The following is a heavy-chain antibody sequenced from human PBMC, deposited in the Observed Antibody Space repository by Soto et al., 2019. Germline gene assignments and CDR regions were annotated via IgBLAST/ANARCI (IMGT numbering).Heavy chain of an antibody. D-gene: IGHD4-17*01. CDR3: ARVRTTVTSFYYYYGMDV. CDR2: IKQDGSEK. V-gene: IGHV3-7*01. CDR1: GFTFSSYW. Sequence: VGSLRLSCAASGFTFSSYWMSWVRQAPGKGLEWVANIKQDGSEKYYVDSVKGRFTISRDNAKNSLYLQMNSLRAEDTAVYYCARVRTTVTSFYYYYGMDVWGQGTTVIVSS. J-gene: IGHJ6*02.